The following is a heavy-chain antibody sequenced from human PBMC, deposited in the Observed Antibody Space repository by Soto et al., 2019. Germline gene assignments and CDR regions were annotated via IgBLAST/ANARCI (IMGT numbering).Heavy chain of an antibody. D-gene: IGHD2-15*01. V-gene: IGHV3-23*01. CDR3: ARDRVTATREPDY. CDR2: IRGSGGGT. J-gene: IGHJ4*02. CDR1: GFTFSNYA. Sequence: SLRLSCAVSGFTFSNYALTWVRQAPGRGLEWVSTIRGSGGGTYYADSVKGRFTISRDNSKNTLYLQMNSLRAEDTAVYYCARDRVTATREPDYCGQGPLVTVSS.